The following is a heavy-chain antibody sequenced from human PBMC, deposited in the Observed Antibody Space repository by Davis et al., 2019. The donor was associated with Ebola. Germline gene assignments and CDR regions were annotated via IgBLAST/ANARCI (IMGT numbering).Heavy chain of an antibody. CDR2: INHSGST. J-gene: IGHJ6*02. V-gene: IGHV4-34*01. CDR1: GGSFSGYY. CDR3: ARGPKGYCSSTSCYTRYYYYGMDV. D-gene: IGHD2-2*02. Sequence: MPSETLSLTCAVYGGSFSGYYWSWIRQPPGKGLEWIGEINHSGSTNYNPSLKSRVTISVDTSKNQFSLKLSSVTAADTAVYYCARGPKGYCSSTSCYTRYYYYGMDVWGQGTTVTVSS.